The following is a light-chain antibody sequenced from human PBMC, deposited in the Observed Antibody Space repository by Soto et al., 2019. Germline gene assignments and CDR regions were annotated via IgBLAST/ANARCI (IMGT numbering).Light chain of an antibody. V-gene: IGKV3-11*01. CDR3: QQRNNWPPSIT. CDR1: QSVSSY. CDR2: DAS. Sequence: EIVLTQSPAALSLSPAERSTLSCRASQSVSSYLAWYQPKPGQAPRLLIYDASNRATGIPARFSGSGSGTDFTLTISSLEPEDFAVYYCQQRNNWPPSITFGPGTRLEIK. J-gene: IGKJ5*01.